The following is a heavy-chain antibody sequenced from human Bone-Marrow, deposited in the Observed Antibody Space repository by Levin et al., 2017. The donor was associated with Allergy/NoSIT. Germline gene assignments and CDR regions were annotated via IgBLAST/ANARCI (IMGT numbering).Heavy chain of an antibody. V-gene: IGHV2-5*02. CDR2: IYWDGDK. Sequence: SGPTLVKPTQTLTLTCTFSGFSLSTSGVGVGWIRQPPGKALEWLALIYWDGDKRYSPSLRSRRTITKDTSKNQVVLTMTKMDPMDTATYYCAHRGVDYGDYTQYNFDYWGQGTLVTVSS. D-gene: IGHD4-17*01. CDR3: AHRGVDYGDYTQYNFDY. J-gene: IGHJ4*02. CDR1: GFSLSTSGVG.